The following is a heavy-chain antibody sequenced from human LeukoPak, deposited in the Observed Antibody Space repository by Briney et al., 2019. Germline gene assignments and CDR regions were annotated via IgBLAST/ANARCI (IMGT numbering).Heavy chain of an antibody. CDR3: ARDRGIRFLGGYYSYYMDV. Sequence: PSETLSLTCTVSNDSITSGIYYWAWLRQPAGKGLEGGGRIYTDGGTNYNSSLKSRVAISVDPAKNQFSLKLSSLTAADTAVHYCARDRGIRFLGGYYSYYMDVWGKGTTVTVSS. D-gene: IGHD3-10*01. CDR1: NDSITSGIYY. V-gene: IGHV4-61*02. CDR2: IYTDGGT. J-gene: IGHJ6*03.